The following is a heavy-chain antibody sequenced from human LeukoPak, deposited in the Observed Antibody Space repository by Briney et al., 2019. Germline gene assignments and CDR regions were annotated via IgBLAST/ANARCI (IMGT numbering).Heavy chain of an antibody. D-gene: IGHD2-2*01. CDR3: ARHIVVVPAAMNYFDY. Sequence: SETLSLTCTVSGGSISSSGYYWGWIRQPPGKGLEWIGTIYYSGSTNYNPSLKSRVTISVDTSKNQFSLKLSSVAAADTAVYYCARHIVVVPAAMNYFDYWGQGTLVTVSS. J-gene: IGHJ4*02. V-gene: IGHV4-39*01. CDR2: IYYSGST. CDR1: GGSISSSGYY.